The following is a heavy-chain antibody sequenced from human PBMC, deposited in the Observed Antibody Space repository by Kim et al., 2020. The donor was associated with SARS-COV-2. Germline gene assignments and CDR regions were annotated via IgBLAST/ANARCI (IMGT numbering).Heavy chain of an antibody. Sequence: GGSLRLSCAASGFTFSSYAMHWVRQAPGKGLEWVAVISHDGSNKYYADSVKGRFTISRDNSKNTLYLQMNSLRAEDTAVYYCAREGEQLGRFSYHYYGMDVWGQGTTVTVSS. CDR2: ISHDGSNK. CDR3: AREGEQLGRFSYHYYGMDV. V-gene: IGHV3-30*04. CDR1: GFTFSSYA. D-gene: IGHD6-6*01. J-gene: IGHJ6*02.